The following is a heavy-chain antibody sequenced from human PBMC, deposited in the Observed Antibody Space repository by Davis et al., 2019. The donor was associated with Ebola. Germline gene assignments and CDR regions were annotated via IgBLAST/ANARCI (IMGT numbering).Heavy chain of an antibody. J-gene: IGHJ6*02. V-gene: IGHV3-11*01. CDR3: ARGERRYYDYNGMDV. CDR1: GFTFSDY. D-gene: IGHD1-1*01. Sequence: PGGSLRLSCAASGFTFSDYMSWIRHAPAKGLEWLSYISTYGTTIYYGDSVKGRFTISRDNAKNSLYLQMHSLRPEDTAVYYCARGERRYYDYNGMDVWGQGTTVTVSS. CDR2: ISTYGTTI.